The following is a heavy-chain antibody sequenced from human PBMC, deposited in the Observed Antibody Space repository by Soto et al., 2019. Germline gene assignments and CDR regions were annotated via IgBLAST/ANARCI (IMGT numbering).Heavy chain of an antibody. V-gene: IGHV1-8*02. CDR2: MNPHSGNS. CDR3: ARSQRRTAAVGAGDY. CDR1: GYTFTSYD. D-gene: IGHD6-13*01. Sequence: QVQLVQSGAEVKKPGASVKVSCKASGYTFTSYDINWVRQATGQGLEWMGWMNPHSGNSGYAQNFQGRVTMTWNTSISTAYMELNSLRSEDSAVYYCARSQRRTAAVGAGDYWGQGTLVTVSS. J-gene: IGHJ4*02.